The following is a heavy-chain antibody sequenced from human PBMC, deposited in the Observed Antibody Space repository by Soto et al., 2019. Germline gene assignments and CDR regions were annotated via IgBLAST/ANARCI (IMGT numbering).Heavy chain of an antibody. CDR1: GCSFSSFY. D-gene: IGHD3-10*01. CDR3: ARDWEFGF. CDR2: INPSGDST. J-gene: IGHJ4*02. V-gene: IGHV1-46*03. Sequence: QVQLVQSGAEVKKPGASVKVSCKASGCSFSSFYMHWVRQAPGQGLEWMGVINPSGDSTTYAQKFQGRVTMTKDTSTSTLYMELSSLTSEDTALYFCARDWEFGFWGQGTLVTVSS.